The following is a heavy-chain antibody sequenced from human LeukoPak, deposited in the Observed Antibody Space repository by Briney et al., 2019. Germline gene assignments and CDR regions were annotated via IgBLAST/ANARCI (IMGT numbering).Heavy chain of an antibody. CDR3: AKDLGYRKYFFYYGMDV. J-gene: IGHJ6*02. D-gene: IGHD2/OR15-2a*01. V-gene: IGHV3-9*01. CDR1: GFNFSDYA. CDR2: ISYNGGSI. Sequence: GASLRLSCVGTGFNFSDYAMHWVRQVPGTGLEWVSGISYNGGSIAYADSVKGRFTISRDNANHSLHLEMSSLRVEDTALYYCAKDLGYRKYFFYYGMDVWGLGTTVTVSS.